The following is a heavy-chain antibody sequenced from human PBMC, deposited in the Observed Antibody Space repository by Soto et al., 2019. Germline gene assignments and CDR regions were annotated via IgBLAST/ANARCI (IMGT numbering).Heavy chain of an antibody. V-gene: IGHV1-69*02. CDR1: GGTFSSYT. J-gene: IGHJ5*02. D-gene: IGHD5-12*01. CDR2: IIPILGIA. Sequence: SVKVSCKASGGTFSSYTISWVRQAPGQGLEWMGRIIPILGIANYAQKFQGRVTITADKSTSTAYMELSSLRSEDTAVYYCARAGYSGYDYYNWFEPWGQGTLVTVSS. CDR3: ARAGYSGYDYYNWFEP.